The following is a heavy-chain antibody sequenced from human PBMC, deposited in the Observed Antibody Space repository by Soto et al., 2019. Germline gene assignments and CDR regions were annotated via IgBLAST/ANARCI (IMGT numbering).Heavy chain of an antibody. CDR1: GGSIIPSY. Sequence: PSETLSLTCTVSGGSIIPSYWSWIRQSPGKGLEWIGYIYYTGSTNYNPSLKSRVIISIDKSAKQSSLRLTSVTAADTAVYWCARDPVDGYAFFDRWGQGVLVTVSS. CDR3: ARDPVDGYAFFDR. D-gene: IGHD5-12*01. J-gene: IGHJ4*02. CDR2: IYYTGST. V-gene: IGHV4-59*01.